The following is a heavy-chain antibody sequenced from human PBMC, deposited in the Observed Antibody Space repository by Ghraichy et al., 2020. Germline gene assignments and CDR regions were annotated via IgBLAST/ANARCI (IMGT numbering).Heavy chain of an antibody. V-gene: IGHV1-3*01. CDR3: AMTRGDGGEPTYYYYYAMDV. D-gene: IGHD4-23*01. J-gene: IGHJ6*02. CDR1: GYTFTSYA. CDR2: INSDHGNT. Sequence: ASVKVSCRTSGYTFTSYAVHWVRQAPGQRLDWMGWINSDHGNTEYSLNYRDRVTITRDTSASTVYMELSSLRAEDTAVYYCAMTRGDGGEPTYYYYYAMDVWGQGTTVSVSS.